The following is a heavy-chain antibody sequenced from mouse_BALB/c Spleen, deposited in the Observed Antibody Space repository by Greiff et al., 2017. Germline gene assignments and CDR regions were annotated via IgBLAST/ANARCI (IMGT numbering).Heavy chain of an antibody. CDR1: GFTFSSFG. J-gene: IGHJ3*01. CDR2: ISSGSSTI. Sequence: EVQGVESGGGLVQPGGSRKLSCAASGFTFSSFGMHWVRQAPEKGLEWVAYISSGSSTIYYADTVKGRFTISRDNPKNTLFLQMTSLRSEDTAMYYCARLGDYDGAWFAYWGQGTLVTVSA. D-gene: IGHD2-4*01. V-gene: IGHV5-17*02. CDR3: ARLGDYDGAWFAY.